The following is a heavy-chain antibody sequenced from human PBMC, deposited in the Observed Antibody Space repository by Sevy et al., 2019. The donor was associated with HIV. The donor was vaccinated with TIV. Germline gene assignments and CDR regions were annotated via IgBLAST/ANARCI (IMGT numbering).Heavy chain of an antibody. D-gene: IGHD3-16*01. V-gene: IGHV1-58*01. CDR1: GFTFTSSA. J-gene: IGHJ3*01. CDR2: IVVGSGVT. CDR3: ASEDMTTFAGQFRVFDF. Sequence: ASVKVSCKASGFTFTSSAVQWVRQTRGQRLQWIGWIVVGSGVTNYAQSFQERVSIIGDMSTSTVYMEVTSLTSDDTAVYYCASEDMTTFAGQFRVFDFWGQGTVVTVSS.